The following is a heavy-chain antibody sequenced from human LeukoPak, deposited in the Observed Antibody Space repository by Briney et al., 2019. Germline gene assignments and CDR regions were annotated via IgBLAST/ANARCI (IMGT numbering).Heavy chain of an antibody. D-gene: IGHD2-2*01. CDR2: ISGSGSST. CDR3: SAILYH. CDR1: GFTFSNYA. Sequence: GGSLRLSCAASGFTFSNYALSWVRQASGKGLEWVSAISGSGSSTYYADSVKGRFTISRDNSKNTLYLQMNSLRAEDTAIYYCSAILYHWGQGTLVTVSS. V-gene: IGHV3-23*01. J-gene: IGHJ4*02.